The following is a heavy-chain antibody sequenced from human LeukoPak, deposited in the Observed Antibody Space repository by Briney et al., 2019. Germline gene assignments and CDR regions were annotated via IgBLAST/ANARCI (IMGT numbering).Heavy chain of an antibody. CDR2: ISGSGGST. CDR1: GFTFSHYG. J-gene: IGHJ4*02. V-gene: IGHV3-23*01. CDR3: ARSFTGYYFDY. Sequence: GGSLRLSCAASGFTFSHYGMTWVRQAPGKGLEWVSAISGSGGSTYYAGSVKGRFTISRDNAKNSLYLQMNSLRAEDTALYYCARSFTGYYFDYWGQGTLVTVSS. D-gene: IGHD2-15*01.